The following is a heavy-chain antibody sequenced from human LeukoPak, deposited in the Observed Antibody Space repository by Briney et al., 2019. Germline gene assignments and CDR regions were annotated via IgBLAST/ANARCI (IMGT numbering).Heavy chain of an antibody. CDR2: ISGSGGST. Sequence: GGSLRLSCAASGFTFSSYAMSWVRQAPGKGLEWVSAISGSGGSTYYADSVKGRFTISRDNSKNTLYLQMNSLRAEDTALYYCAKSGHGFWYFDLWGRATLVTVSS. V-gene: IGHV3-23*01. J-gene: IGHJ2*01. D-gene: IGHD6-25*01. CDR1: GFTFSSYA. CDR3: AKSGHGFWYFDL.